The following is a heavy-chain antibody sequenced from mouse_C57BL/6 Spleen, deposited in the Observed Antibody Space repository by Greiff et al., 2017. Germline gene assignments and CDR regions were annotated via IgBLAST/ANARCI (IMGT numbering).Heavy chain of an antibody. CDR3: ARGKFITTVVDYFDY. Sequence: EVKLQESGPELVKPGASVKISCKASGYSFTDYNMNWVKQSNGKSLEWIGVINPNYGTTSYNQKFKGKATLTVDQSSSTAYMQLNSLTSEDSAVYYCARGKFITTVVDYFDYWGQGTTLTVSS. D-gene: IGHD1-1*01. CDR2: INPNYGTT. CDR1: GYSFTDYN. V-gene: IGHV1-39*01. J-gene: IGHJ2*01.